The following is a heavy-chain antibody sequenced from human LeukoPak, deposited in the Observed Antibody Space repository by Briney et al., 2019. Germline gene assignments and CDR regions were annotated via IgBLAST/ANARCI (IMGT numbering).Heavy chain of an antibody. CDR3: ARGGSRSYTSSTLDY. CDR1: GGSITVYY. D-gene: IGHD6-6*01. CDR2: ISYSGST. V-gene: IGHV4-59*12. J-gene: IGHJ4*02. Sequence: PSETLSLTCSVSGGSITVYYGNWIRQSPGKGLEWIGSISYSGSTNYNPSLKSRVTISIDTSKNRFSLKVSSVIAAYTAMYYCARGGSRSYTSSTLDYWGQGTLVTLSS.